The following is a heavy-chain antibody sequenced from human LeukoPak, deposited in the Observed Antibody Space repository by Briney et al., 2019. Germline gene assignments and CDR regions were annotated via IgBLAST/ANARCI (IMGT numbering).Heavy chain of an antibody. V-gene: IGHV1-69*04. CDR2: IIPIFGIA. CDR1: GGTFSSYA. D-gene: IGHD2-21*02. J-gene: IGHJ6*02. CDR3: ARTTCYYCGGDTDYYYYGMDV. Sequence: SVKVSCKASGGTFSSYAISWVRQAPGQGLEWMGRIIPIFGIANYAQKFQGGVTITADKSTSTAYMELSSLRSEDTAVSYCARTTCYYCGGDTDYYYYGMDVWGQGTTVTVSS.